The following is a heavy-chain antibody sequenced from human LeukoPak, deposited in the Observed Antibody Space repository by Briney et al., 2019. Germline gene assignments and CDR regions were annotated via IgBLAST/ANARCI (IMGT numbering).Heavy chain of an antibody. J-gene: IGHJ4*02. CDR1: KFTFSNYG. Sequence: TGGSLRLSCANSKFTFSNYGISWVRQAPGRGLEWVSGISASSETTYYADSVKGRFTIFRDSSKTILYLQMRGLRAEDTGVYFCAKRAGANSGPFDFWGRGALVTVSS. D-gene: IGHD6-25*01. CDR2: ISASSETT. CDR3: AKRAGANSGPFDF. V-gene: IGHV3-23*01.